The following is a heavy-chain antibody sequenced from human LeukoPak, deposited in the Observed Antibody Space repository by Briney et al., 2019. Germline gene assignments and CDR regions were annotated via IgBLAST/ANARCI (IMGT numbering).Heavy chain of an antibody. V-gene: IGHV4-39*01. J-gene: IGHJ4*02. CDR2: IHYSGTT. Sequence: PSETLSLTCTVSGGSISSSSNYWGWIRQPPGKGLEWIGSIHYSGTTYYNSSLKSRVTISVDTSKTQFSLKLSSVTAADTAVYYCARLLSTSRSTPGALDYWGQGTLVTVSS. D-gene: IGHD2-2*01. CDR1: GGSISSSSNY. CDR3: ARLLSTSRSTPGALDY.